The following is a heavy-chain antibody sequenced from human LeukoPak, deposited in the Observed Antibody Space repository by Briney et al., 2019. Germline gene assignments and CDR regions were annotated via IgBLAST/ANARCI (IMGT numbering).Heavy chain of an antibody. CDR3: ARTTPTVPIGAWFDP. CDR2: ISSSSSYI. Sequence: PGGSLRLSCAASGFTFSSYSMNWVRQAPGKGLEWVSSISSSSSYIYYADSVKGRFTISRDNAKNSLYLQMNSLRAEDTAVYYCARTTPTVPIGAWFDPWGQGTLVTVSS. CDR1: GFTFSSYS. J-gene: IGHJ5*02. V-gene: IGHV3-21*01. D-gene: IGHD4-17*01.